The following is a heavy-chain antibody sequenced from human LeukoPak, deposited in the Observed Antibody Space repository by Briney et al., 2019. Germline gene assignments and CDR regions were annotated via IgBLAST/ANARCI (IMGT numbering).Heavy chain of an antibody. CDR2: IKQDGSEK. J-gene: IGHJ4*02. V-gene: IGHV3-7*01. CDR1: GFIFDDYG. Sequence: GGSLRLSCVASGFIFDDYGMTWVRQAPGKGLEWVANIKQDGSEKYYVDSVKGRFTISRDNAKNSLYLQMNSLRAEDTAVYYCARGAPRESTYFDYWGQGTLVTVSS. CDR3: ARGAPRESTYFDY.